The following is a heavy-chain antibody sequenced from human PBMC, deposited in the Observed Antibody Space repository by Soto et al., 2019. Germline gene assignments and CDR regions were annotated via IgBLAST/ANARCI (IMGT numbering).Heavy chain of an antibody. CDR1: GFTFSSYA. CDR3: AKGAPPYSSIWRQSSGYYYFDY. V-gene: IGHV3-23*01. CDR2: ISGSGGST. D-gene: IGHD6-13*01. J-gene: IGHJ4*02. Sequence: GGSLRLSCAASGFTFSSYAMSWVRQAPGKGLEWVSAISGSGGSTYYADSVKGRFTISGDNSKNTLYLQMNSLRAEDTAVYYCAKGAPPYSSIWRQSSGYYYFDYWGQGTLVTVSS.